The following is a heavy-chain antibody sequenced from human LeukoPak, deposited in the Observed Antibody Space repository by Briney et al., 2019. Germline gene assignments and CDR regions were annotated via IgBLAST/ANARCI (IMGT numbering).Heavy chain of an antibody. CDR3: ARVKAENGYDNTYRAYDY. CDR2: INPDKDNT. J-gene: IGHJ4*02. D-gene: IGHD5-12*01. CDR1: GYTFSSFG. Sequence: ASVKVSCTTSGYTFSSFGISWLRQAPGQGLEWMGWINPDKDNTNYAQKFQGRVTMTTDTSTSTAYMELRSLRSDDTAVYYCARVKAENGYDNTYRAYDYWGQGSLVTVSS. V-gene: IGHV1-18*01.